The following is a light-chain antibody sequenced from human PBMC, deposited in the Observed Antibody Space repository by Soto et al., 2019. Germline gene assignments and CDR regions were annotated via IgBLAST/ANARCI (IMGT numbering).Light chain of an antibody. CDR3: VQFSIFPRP. V-gene: IGKV2-24*01. CDR1: QSLVYSDGNTY. Sequence: DIVMTQTPLSSPVTLGQPASISCRSSQSLVYSDGNTYLSWLQQRPGQPPRLLIYQVSNRFSGVPDRVSGSGAGTDLTLKISRVEAEDVGVYCCVQFSIFPRPFGQGTTVEIK. J-gene: IGKJ1*01. CDR2: QVS.